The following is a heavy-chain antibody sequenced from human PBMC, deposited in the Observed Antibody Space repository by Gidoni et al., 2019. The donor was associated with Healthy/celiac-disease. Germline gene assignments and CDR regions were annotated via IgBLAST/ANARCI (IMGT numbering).Heavy chain of an antibody. V-gene: IGHV3-33*01. D-gene: IGHD3-16*02. Sequence: QVQLVASGGGVVQPGRSLRLSCAASGFTFSSYGMHWVRQAPGKGLEWVAVIWYDGSNKYYADSVKGRFTISRDNSKNTLYLQMNSLRAEDTAVYYCAREALQANWFDPWGQGTLVTVSS. J-gene: IGHJ5*02. CDR2: IWYDGSNK. CDR1: GFTFSSYG. CDR3: AREALQANWFDP.